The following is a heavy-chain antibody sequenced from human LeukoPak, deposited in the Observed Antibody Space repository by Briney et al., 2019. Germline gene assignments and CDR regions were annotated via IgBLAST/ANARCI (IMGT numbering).Heavy chain of an antibody. J-gene: IGHJ1*01. CDR1: GFTVSRSY. D-gene: IGHD5-18*01. V-gene: IGHV3-53*05. CDR3: AKGQRDTKVTAIGLALS. CDR2: FYSGGKK. Sequence: PGGSLRLSCAASGFTVSRSYVNWVRDAPGKGVEWGSDFYSGGKKYYANSVKGRFTISSDISKNPFYLQLNSLRVEATPLYYCAKGQRDTKVTAIGLALSWGQGTLVTVSS.